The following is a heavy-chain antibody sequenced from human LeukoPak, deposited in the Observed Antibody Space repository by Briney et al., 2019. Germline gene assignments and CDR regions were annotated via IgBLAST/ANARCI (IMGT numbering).Heavy chain of an antibody. J-gene: IGHJ3*02. Sequence: SVKVSCKASGGTLSSYTISWVRQAPGQGLEWMGRIIPILGIANYAQKFQGRVTITADKSTSTAYMELSSLRSEDTAVYYCARGSPLNCSSTSCSDAFDIWGQGTMVTVSS. CDR1: GGTLSSYT. CDR3: ARGSPLNCSSTSCSDAFDI. V-gene: IGHV1-69*02. CDR2: IIPILGIA. D-gene: IGHD2-2*01.